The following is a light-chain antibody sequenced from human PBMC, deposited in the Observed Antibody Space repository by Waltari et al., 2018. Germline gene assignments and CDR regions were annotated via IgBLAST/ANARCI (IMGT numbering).Light chain of an antibody. CDR2: EVN. CDR3: SSYEGTNTLL. Sequence: QSALTQPPSASGSPGQSVTISCTRITTTGYTYVSWYQHHPGKAPKLIIYEVNRRPSGVPGRCSGSDAGNTASLTVSGLQSEDEADCYCSSYEGTNTLLFGGVTKLTVL. V-gene: IGLV2-8*01. CDR1: TTTGYTY. J-gene: IGLJ2*01.